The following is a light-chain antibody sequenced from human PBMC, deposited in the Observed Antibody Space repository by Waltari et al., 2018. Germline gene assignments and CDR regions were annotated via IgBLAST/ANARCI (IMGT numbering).Light chain of an antibody. CDR3: LQHSSYPYS. CDR2: AAT. V-gene: IGKV1-17*01. Sequence: DIQMTQSPSSLSASVGDTVTITCRASQDIRSYLNWFQQKPGKAPKRLIYAATTLQSGVPSRFSGSGSGAEFTLTISSLQPEDFAAYYCLQHSSYPYSFGQGTKVEIK. J-gene: IGKJ2*03. CDR1: QDIRSY.